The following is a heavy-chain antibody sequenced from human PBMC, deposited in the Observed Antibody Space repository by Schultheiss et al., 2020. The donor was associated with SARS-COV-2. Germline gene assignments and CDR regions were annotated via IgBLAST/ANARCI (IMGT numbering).Heavy chain of an antibody. Sequence: GGSLRLSCAASGFTFSSYSMNWVRQAPGKGLEWVAVISYDGSNKYYADSVKGRFTISRDNSKNTLYLQMNSLRAEDTAVYYCARGGFKSREQPFDYWGQGTLVTVSS. CDR1: GFTFSSYS. CDR2: ISYDGSNK. V-gene: IGHV3-30*03. CDR3: ARGGFKSREQPFDY. J-gene: IGHJ4*02. D-gene: IGHD1-26*01.